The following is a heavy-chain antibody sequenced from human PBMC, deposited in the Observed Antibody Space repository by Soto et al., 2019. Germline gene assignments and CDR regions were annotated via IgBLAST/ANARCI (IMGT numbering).Heavy chain of an antibody. D-gene: IGHD5-12*01. CDR1: GFTFSSYW. CDR3: AAHSGYETDYYYYGMDV. V-gene: IGHV3-7*05. J-gene: IGHJ6*02. CDR2: IKQDGSEK. Sequence: GGSLRLSCAASGFTFSSYWMSWVRQAPGKGLEWVANIKQDGSEKYYVDSVKGRFTISRDNAKNSLYLQMNSLRAEDTAVYYCAAHSGYETDYYYYGMDVWGQGTTVTRLL.